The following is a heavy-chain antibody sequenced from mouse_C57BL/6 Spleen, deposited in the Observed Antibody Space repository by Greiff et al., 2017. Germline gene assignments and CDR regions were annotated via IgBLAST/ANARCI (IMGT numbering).Heavy chain of an antibody. CDR3: ARDIPSDDYYFDD. Sequence: EVQLQQSGPGLVKPSQSLSLTCSVTGYSITSGYYWNWIRQFPGNKLEWMGYISYDGSNNYNPSLKNRISITRDTSKNQFFLKLNSVTTEDTATYYCARDIPSDDYYFDDWGQGTTLTVSS. V-gene: IGHV3-6*01. D-gene: IGHD2-4*01. CDR1: GYSITSGYY. CDR2: ISYDGSN. J-gene: IGHJ2*01.